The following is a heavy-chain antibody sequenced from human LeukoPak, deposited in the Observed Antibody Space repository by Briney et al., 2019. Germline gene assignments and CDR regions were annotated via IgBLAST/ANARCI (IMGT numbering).Heavy chain of an antibody. J-gene: IGHJ6*02. CDR1: GFTFSSYG. CDR3: AKTRGGGKMGAYYGMDV. V-gene: IGHV3-30*18. CDR2: ISYDGSNK. D-gene: IGHD2-15*01. Sequence: GGSLRLSCAASGFTFSSYGMHWVRQAPGKGLEWVAVISYDGSNKYYADSVKGRFTISRDNSKNTLYLQMNSLRAEDTAVYYCAKTRGGGKMGAYYGMDVWGQGTTVTVSS.